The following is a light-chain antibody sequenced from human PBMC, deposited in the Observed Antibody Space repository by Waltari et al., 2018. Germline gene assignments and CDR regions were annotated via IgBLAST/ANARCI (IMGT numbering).Light chain of an antibody. CDR1: QSVSSY. CDR3: LQYKNWPPLYT. J-gene: IGKJ2*01. Sequence: EIVLTQSPATLSLSPGERATLSCRASQSVSSYLAWYQQKPGQAPRLLIYDASNRATGIPARFSGSGSGTDFTLTITSLQSEDFAVYYCLQYKNWPPLYTFGQGTKLEI. CDR2: DAS. V-gene: IGKV3-11*01.